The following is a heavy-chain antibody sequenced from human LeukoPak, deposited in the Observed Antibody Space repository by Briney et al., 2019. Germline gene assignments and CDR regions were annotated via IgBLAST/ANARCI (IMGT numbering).Heavy chain of an antibody. D-gene: IGHD5-12*01. CDR3: AKDSGYDSSYYYYMDV. V-gene: IGHV3-23*01. J-gene: IGHJ6*03. CDR1: GFTFSSYA. CDR2: ISGSGGST. Sequence: GGSLRLSCAASGFTFSSYAMSSVRQAPGKGLEWVSAISGSGGSTYYADSVKGRFTISRDNSKNTLYLQMNSLRAEDTAVYYCAKDSGYDSSYYYYMDVWGKGTTVTVSS.